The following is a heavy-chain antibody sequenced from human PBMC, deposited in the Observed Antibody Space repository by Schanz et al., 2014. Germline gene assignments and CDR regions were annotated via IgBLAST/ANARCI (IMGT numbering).Heavy chain of an antibody. CDR1: GYTFTRSG. J-gene: IGHJ6*02. V-gene: IGHV1-18*01. CDR2: IGGSDGNT. Sequence: QVQLVQSGGEVKTPGASVKVSCKASGYTFTRSGISWVRQAPGQGLEWMGWIGGSDGNTNFAQKLQGRVTKTPDTSANTAYMELRSLTSDGPAVYYCARFNSGSHSPPYDYYGMDVWGQGTTVTVSS. D-gene: IGHD1-26*01. CDR3: ARFNSGSHSPPYDYYGMDV.